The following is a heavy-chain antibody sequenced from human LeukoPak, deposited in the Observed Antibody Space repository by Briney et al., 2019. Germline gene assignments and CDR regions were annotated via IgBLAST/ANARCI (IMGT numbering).Heavy chain of an antibody. CDR2: IRYDGSNK. J-gene: IGHJ4*02. CDR1: GFTFSSYG. D-gene: IGHD3-16*02. CDR3: AKTRGVIVIFDY. V-gene: IGHV3-30*02. Sequence: PGGSLRLSCAASGFTFSSYGMHWVRQAPGKGLEWVAFIRYDGSNKYYADSVKGRFTISRDNSKNTLYLQMNSLRAEDTAVYYCAKTRGVIVIFDYWGQGTLVTVSS.